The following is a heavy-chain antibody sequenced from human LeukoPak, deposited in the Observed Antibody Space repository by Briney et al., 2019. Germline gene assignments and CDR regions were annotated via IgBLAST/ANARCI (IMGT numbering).Heavy chain of an antibody. CDR2: ISYDGSNK. Sequence: GGSLRLSCAASGFTFSRYWMSWVRQAPGKGLEWVAVISYDGSNKYYADSVKGRSTISRDNSKNTLYLQVNSLRPEDTAVYYCGRDTVGYGGAFDIWGQGTMVTVSS. CDR1: GFTFSRYW. J-gene: IGHJ3*02. V-gene: IGHV3-30-3*01. D-gene: IGHD5-18*01. CDR3: GRDTVGYGGAFDI.